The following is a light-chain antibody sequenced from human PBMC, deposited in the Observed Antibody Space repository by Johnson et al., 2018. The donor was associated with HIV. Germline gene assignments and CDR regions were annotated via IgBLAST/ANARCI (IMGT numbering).Light chain of an antibody. CDR3: GTWDTSLSAFV. V-gene: IGLV1-51*02. Sequence: QSVLTQPPSVSAAPGQTVNISCSGNVSNIESYFVSWYQQLPGAAPTLLIYEDNKRPLGIPDRFSGSKSGTSATLGITGLQTGDEADFYCGTWDTSLSAFVFGTGTKVTV. CDR1: VSNIESYF. J-gene: IGLJ1*01. CDR2: EDN.